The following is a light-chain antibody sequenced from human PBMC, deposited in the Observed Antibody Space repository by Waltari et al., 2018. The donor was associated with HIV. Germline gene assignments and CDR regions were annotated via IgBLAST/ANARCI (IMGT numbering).Light chain of an antibody. CDR3: GTWDSSLSSMV. V-gene: IGLV1-51*02. CDR2: ETN. J-gene: IGLJ2*01. CDR1: SSNIANNY. Sequence: QSVLTQPPSVSAAPGQKVTISCSGSSSNIANNYVFWYQQLPGNAPQLLIYETNRRPSGIPDRFSGSKSGTSATLGISGLQTGDEADYSCGTWDSSLSSMVFGGGTKLTVL.